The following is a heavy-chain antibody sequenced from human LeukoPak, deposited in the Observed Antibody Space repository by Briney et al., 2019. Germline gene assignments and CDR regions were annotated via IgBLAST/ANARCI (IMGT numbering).Heavy chain of an antibody. CDR1: GGSFSGYY. CDR3: ARTRNTATDAFDI. D-gene: IGHD5-18*01. CDR2: INHSGSN. J-gene: IGHJ3*02. V-gene: IGHV4-34*01. Sequence: PSETLSLTCAVYGGSFSGYYWSWIRQPPGKGLEWIGEINHSGSNNYNPSLKSRVTISVDTSKNQFSLKLSSVTAADTAVYYCARTRNTATDAFDIWAKGQWSPSLQ.